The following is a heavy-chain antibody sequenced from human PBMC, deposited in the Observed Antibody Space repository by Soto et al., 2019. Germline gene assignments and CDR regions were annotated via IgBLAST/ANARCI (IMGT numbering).Heavy chain of an antibody. CDR3: ARDMYSSSLGVFDY. Sequence: GGSLRLSCAASGFTFSSYAMHWVRQAPGKGLEWVAVISYDGSNKYYADSVKGRFTISRDNSKNTLYLQMNSLRAEDTAVYYCARDMYSSSLGVFDYWGQGTLVTVSS. J-gene: IGHJ4*02. CDR1: GFTFSSYA. CDR2: ISYDGSNK. V-gene: IGHV3-30-3*01. D-gene: IGHD6-13*01.